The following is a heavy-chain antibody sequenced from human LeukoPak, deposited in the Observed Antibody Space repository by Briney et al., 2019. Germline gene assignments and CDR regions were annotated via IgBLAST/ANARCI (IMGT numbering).Heavy chain of an antibody. J-gene: IGHJ4*02. CDR1: GYSFTSYW. CDR3: ARQSCSGGSRYSDFDY. V-gene: IGHV5-51*01. D-gene: IGHD2-15*01. Sequence: GESLKISCKGSGYSFTSYWIGWVRQMPGKGLEWMGIISPGDSDTRYSPSFQGQVTISADKSISTAYLQWSSLKASDTAMYYCARQSCSGGSRYSDFDYWGQGTLVTVSS. CDR2: ISPGDSDT.